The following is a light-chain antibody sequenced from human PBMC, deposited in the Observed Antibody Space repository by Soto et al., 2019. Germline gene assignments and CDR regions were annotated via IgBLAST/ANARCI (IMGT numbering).Light chain of an antibody. CDR2: KNN. V-gene: IGLV1-47*01. J-gene: IGLJ1*01. CDR1: SSDIGSND. Sequence: QSVLTQPPSASGTPGQEVTISCSGGSSDIGSNDVYWYQQLPGTAPKLLIYKNNQRPSGVPDRFSGSKSGTSASLAISGLRSEDEADYYCAACDDGLGEVFGTGTKVTVL. CDR3: AACDDGLGEV.